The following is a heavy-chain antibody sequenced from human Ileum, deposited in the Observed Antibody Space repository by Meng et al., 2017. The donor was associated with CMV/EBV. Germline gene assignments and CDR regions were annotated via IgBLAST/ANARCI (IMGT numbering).Heavy chain of an antibody. D-gene: IGHD6-13*01. V-gene: IGHV4-30-4*08. J-gene: IGHJ4*02. CDR2: IYYTGAT. CDR3: ARAKQAAENFDS. CDR1: GASISSGDYY. Sequence: VQLQESGPGLVKHSETLSFTCTVSGASISSGDYYWTWIRQPPGKGLEWIGYIYYTGATYYRPSLESRIVISSDTSKNHFSLTLTSVTAADTAVYFCARAKQAAENFDSWGQGTLVTVSS.